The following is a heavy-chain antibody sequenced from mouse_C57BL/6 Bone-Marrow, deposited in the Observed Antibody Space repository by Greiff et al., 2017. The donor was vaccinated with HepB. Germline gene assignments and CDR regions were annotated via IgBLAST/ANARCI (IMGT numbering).Heavy chain of an antibody. J-gene: IGHJ4*01. CDR1: GYTFTNYW. CDR3: ARWWLLGAMDY. Sequence: VQRVESGAELVRPGTSVKMSCKASGYTFTNYWIGWAKQRPGHGLEWIGDIYPGGGYTNYNEKFKGKATLTADKSSSTAYMQFSSLTSEDSAIYYCARWWLLGAMDYWGQGTSVTVSS. CDR2: IYPGGGYT. D-gene: IGHD2-3*01. V-gene: IGHV1-63*01.